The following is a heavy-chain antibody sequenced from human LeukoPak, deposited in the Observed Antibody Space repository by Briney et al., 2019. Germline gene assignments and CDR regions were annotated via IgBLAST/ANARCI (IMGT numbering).Heavy chain of an antibody. D-gene: IGHD5-24*01. CDR1: GESFSDYY. V-gene: IGHV4-34*01. CDR2: IEDSGST. CDR3: ARSVSREGHNFIAYYFDY. J-gene: IGHJ4*02. Sequence: SETLSLTCAVYGESFSDYYWTWIRQPPGKGLEWIGEIEDSGSTNSNPSLKSRVTLSVDTSKSQFSLRLNSVTAADTAVYFCARSVSREGHNFIAYYFDYWSQGTLVTVSS.